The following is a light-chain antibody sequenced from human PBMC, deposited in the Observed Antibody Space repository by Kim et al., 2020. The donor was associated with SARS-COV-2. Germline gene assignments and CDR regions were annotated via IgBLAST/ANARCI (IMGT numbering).Light chain of an antibody. J-gene: IGLJ2*01. CDR3: QAWDSGGVV. V-gene: IGLV3-1*01. CDR2: QDS. CDR1: KLGDKY. Sequence: VSPGQTASIACSGDKLGDKYACWYQQKPGQSPVLVIYQDSKRPSGIPARFSGSNSGNTATLTISGTQAMDEADYYCQAWDSGGVVFGGGTQLTVL.